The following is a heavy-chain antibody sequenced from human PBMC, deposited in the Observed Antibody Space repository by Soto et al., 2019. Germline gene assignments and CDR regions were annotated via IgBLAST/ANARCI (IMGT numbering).Heavy chain of an antibody. CDR3: ARSGSSWNLREFDS. V-gene: IGHV1-18*01. CDR1: AYTFTNDG. Sequence: ASLKGSCKASAYTFTNDGIGFVRQAPGQGLEWMGWISAYNGNINYAQKFRGRVTMTTDTSTSSAYLEVRSLRSDDTAVYYCARSGSSWNLREFDSWGQGTLVTVSS. CDR2: ISAYNGNI. D-gene: IGHD6-13*01. J-gene: IGHJ4*02.